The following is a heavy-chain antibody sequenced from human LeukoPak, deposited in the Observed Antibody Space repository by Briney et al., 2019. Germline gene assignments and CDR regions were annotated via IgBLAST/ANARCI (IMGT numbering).Heavy chain of an antibody. CDR3: ARTGLGMYSFDY. J-gene: IGHJ4*02. CDR1: GFTFSSYS. V-gene: IGHV3-48*01. Sequence: GGSLRLSCAASGFTFSSYSMNWVRQAPGKGLEWVSYITDSISTIYYADSVKGRFTISRDNAKNSVYLQMNSLRLEDTAVYYCARTGLGMYSFDYWGQGTLVTVSS. CDR2: ITDSISTI. D-gene: IGHD3/OR15-3a*01.